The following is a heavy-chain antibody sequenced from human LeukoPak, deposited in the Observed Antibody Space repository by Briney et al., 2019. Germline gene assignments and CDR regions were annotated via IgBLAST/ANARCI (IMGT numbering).Heavy chain of an antibody. CDR3: ARVLRYFDWLFYFDY. D-gene: IGHD3-9*01. CDR1: GGSFSGYY. CDR2: INHSGST. V-gene: IGHV4-34*01. J-gene: IGHJ4*02. Sequence: SETLSLTCAVYGGSFSGYYWSWIRHPPGKGLEWIGEINHSGSTNYNPSLKSRVTISVDTSKNQFSLKLSSVTAADTAVYYCARVLRYFDWLFYFDYWGQGTLVTVSS.